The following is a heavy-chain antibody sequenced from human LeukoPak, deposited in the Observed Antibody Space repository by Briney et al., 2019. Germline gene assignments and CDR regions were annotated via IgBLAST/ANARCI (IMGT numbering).Heavy chain of an antibody. CDR3: VRDANNRDGHGFYSFDD. V-gene: IGHV1-2*02. CDR2: INYDSGGT. CDR1: GYAFTNFY. D-gene: IGHD1/OR15-1a*01. J-gene: IGHJ4*02. Sequence: ASVKVSCKASGYAFTNFYIHWVRQAPGEGLEWMGWINYDSGGTNHAQKFQDRVTMNRDMSISTVYMEVRGLTSDDTDMYFCVRDANNRDGHGFYSFDDWGQGTLVAVSS.